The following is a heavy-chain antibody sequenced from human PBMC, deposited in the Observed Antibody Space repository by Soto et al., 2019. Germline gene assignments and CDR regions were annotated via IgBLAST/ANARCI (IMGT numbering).Heavy chain of an antibody. V-gene: IGHV3-21*01. CDR3: ARDPLAAAAPLGVTPFDY. Sequence: GGSLRLSCAASGFTFSSYSMNWVRQAPGKGLEWVSSISSSSSYIYYADSVKGRFTISRDNAKNSLYLQMNSLRAEDTAVYYCARDPLAAAAPLGVTPFDYWGQGTLVTVSS. J-gene: IGHJ4*02. CDR1: GFTFSSYS. D-gene: IGHD6-13*01. CDR2: ISSSSSYI.